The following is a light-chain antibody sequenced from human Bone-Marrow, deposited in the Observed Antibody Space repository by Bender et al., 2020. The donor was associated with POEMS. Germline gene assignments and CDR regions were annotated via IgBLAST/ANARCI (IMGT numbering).Light chain of an antibody. Sequence: QSVLTQPPSASGTPGQRVTISCSGGSSNIGAHAVNWYQHLPGTAPKLRIYSSHPRPSEVPDRFSGSRSGTSASLAISGLQSEDEADYYCAVWDDSLNGWVFGGGTKLTVL. CDR1: SSNIGAHA. CDR3: AVWDDSLNGWV. V-gene: IGLV1-44*01. J-gene: IGLJ3*02. CDR2: SSH.